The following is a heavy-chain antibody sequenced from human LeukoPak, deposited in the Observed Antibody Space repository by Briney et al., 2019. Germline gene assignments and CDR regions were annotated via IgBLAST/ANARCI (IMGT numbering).Heavy chain of an antibody. CDR3: ASITMVREGY. CDR2: INHSGST. CDR1: GGSFSGYY. J-gene: IGHJ4*02. V-gene: IGHV4-34*01. Sequence: SETLSLACAVYGGSFSGYYWSWIRQPPGKGLEWIGEINHSGSTNYNPSLKSRVTISVDTSKNQFSLKLSSVTAADTAVYYCASITMVREGYWGQGTLVTVSS. D-gene: IGHD3-10*01.